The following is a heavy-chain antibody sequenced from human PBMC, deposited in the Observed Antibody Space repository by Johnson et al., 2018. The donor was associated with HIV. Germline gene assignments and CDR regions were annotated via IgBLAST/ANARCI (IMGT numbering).Heavy chain of an antibody. V-gene: IGHV3-7*01. Sequence: VQLVESGGGLVKPGGSLRLSCAASGFTFSDYYMSWIRQAPGKGLEWVANIKQDGSEKYYEDSVKGRFTISRDNSNLYLEMNSLRVEDTAVYYCARGGYELFLNNAFDIWGQGTLVTVSS. CDR2: IKQDGSEK. CDR1: GFTFSDYY. CDR3: ARGGYELFLNNAFDI. J-gene: IGHJ3*02. D-gene: IGHD1-1*01.